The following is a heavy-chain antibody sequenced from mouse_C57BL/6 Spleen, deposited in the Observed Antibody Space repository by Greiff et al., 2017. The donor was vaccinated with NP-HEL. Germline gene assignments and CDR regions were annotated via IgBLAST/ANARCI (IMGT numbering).Heavy chain of an antibody. D-gene: IGHD2-1*01. Sequence: VQLQQSGAELVRPGASVKLSCKASGYTFTDYYINWVKQRPGQGLEWIARIYPGSGNTYYNEKFKGKATLTAEKSSSTAYMQLSSLTSEDSAVYFCARKRGNYWYFDAWGTGTTVTVSS. V-gene: IGHV1-76*01. CDR2: IYPGSGNT. CDR3: ARKRGNYWYFDA. J-gene: IGHJ1*03. CDR1: GYTFTDYY.